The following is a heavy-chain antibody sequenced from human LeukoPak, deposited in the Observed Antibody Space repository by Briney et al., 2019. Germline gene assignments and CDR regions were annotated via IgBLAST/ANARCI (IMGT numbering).Heavy chain of an antibody. CDR1: GGSISSGSYY. CDR3: AREKQQLVSGLLYFDY. J-gene: IGHJ4*02. CDR2: IYTSGST. D-gene: IGHD6-13*01. V-gene: IGHV4-61*02. Sequence: SETLSLTCTVSGGSISSGSYYWSWIRQPAGKGLEWIGRIYTSGSTNYNPSLKSRVTISVDTSKNQFSLKLSSVTAADTAVYYCAREKQQLVSGLLYFDYWGQGTLVTVSS.